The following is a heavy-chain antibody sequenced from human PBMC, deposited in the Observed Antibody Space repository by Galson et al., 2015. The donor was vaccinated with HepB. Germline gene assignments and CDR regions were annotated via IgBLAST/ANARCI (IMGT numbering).Heavy chain of an antibody. J-gene: IGHJ2*01. CDR2: IYSGGST. V-gene: IGHV3-53*01. D-gene: IGHD6-6*01. CDR1: GFTVSSNY. CDR3: AREYSSSSGNWGYFDL. Sequence: SLRLSCAASGFTVSSNYMSWVCQAPGKGLEWVSVIYSGGSTYYADSVKGRFTISRDNSKNTLYLQMNSLRAEDTAVYYCAREYSSSSGNWGYFDLWGRGTLVTVSS.